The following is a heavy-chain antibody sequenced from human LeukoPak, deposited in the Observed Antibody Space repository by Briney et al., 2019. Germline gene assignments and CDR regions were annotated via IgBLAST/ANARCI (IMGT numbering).Heavy chain of an antibody. CDR3: ATTVAGTIEYFQH. V-gene: IGHV3-74*01. Sequence: GGSLRLSCAASGFTFSSYWMHWVRQAPGKGLVWVSRINSDGSSTNYADSVKGRFTISRDNAKNSLYLQMNSLRAEDTAVYYCATTVAGTIEYFQHWGQGTLVTVSS. D-gene: IGHD6-19*01. CDR1: GFTFSSYW. J-gene: IGHJ1*01. CDR2: INSDGSST.